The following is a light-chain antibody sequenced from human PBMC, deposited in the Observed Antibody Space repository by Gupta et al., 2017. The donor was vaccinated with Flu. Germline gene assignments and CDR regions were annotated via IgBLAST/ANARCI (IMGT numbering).Light chain of an antibody. CDR1: QSIGTY. J-gene: IGKJ4*01. CDR3: QQSYSTPPERVT. Sequence: DIQMTQSPSSLSASVGDRVTITYRASQSIGTYLNWYQQKPGKAPKVLIYGASSLRKGVPSRFSGSGSGTHFTLAISSVQPEDFATYYYQQSYSTPPERVTFGGGTKVEIK. V-gene: IGKV1-39*01. CDR2: GAS.